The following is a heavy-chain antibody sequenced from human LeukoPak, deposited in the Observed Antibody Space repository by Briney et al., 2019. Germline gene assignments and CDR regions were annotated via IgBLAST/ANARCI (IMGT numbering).Heavy chain of an antibody. J-gene: IGHJ4*02. CDR3: ASGFYYFDY. V-gene: IGHV3-74*01. CDR2: INSDGIST. Sequence: PGGSLRLSCSASGFTFSSYWMHWVRQAPGKGLVWVSRINSDGISTTYADSVKGRFTISRDNAKNTLYLQMNSLRAEDTAVYYCASGFYYFDYWGQGTLVTVSS. CDR1: GFTFSSYW.